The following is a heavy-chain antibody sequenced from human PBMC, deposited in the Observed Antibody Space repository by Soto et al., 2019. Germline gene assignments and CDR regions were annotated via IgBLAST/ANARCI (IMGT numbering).Heavy chain of an antibody. D-gene: IGHD3-22*01. V-gene: IGHV3-53*04. Sequence: EVQLVESGGGLVQPGGSLRLSCAASGFTVSSNYMSWVRQAPGKGLEWVSVIYSGGSTYYADSVKGRFTISRHNSKNTLYLQMNSLRAEDTAVYYCARVGYDRRGTRVFDYWGQGTLVTVSS. CDR2: IYSGGST. J-gene: IGHJ4*02. CDR1: GFTVSSNY. CDR3: ARVGYDRRGTRVFDY.